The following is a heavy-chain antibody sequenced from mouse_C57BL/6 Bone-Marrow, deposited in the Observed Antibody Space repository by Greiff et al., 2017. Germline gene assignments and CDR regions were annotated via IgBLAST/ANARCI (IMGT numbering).Heavy chain of an antibody. V-gene: IGHV1-85*01. CDR3: ARLDSYSWFAY. CDR2: IYPRDGST. CDR1: GYTFTSYD. J-gene: IGHJ3*01. Sequence: QVHVKQSGPELVKPGASVKLSCKASGYTFTSYDINWVKQRPGQGLEWIGWIYPRDGSTKYNEKFKGKATLTADTSSSTAYMVLHSLTAEDSAFYFCARLDSYSWFAYWGQGTLVTVSA. D-gene: IGHD2-12*01.